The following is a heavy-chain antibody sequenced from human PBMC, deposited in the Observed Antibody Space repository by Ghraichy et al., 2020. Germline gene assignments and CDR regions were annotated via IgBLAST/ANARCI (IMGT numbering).Heavy chain of an antibody. CDR1: GFTFSNYA. CDR2: FSNGGFGT. CDR3: AKHMGSSTWYPFDY. V-gene: IGHV3-23*01. J-gene: IGHJ4*02. D-gene: IGHD6-13*01. Sequence: LSLTCAASGFTFSNYAMSWVRQAPGKGLEWVSGFSNGGFGTYYADSVMGRFTISRDNFKNMLYLQMNSLRAEDTAVYYCAKHMGSSTWYPFDYWAQGTLVTVSS.